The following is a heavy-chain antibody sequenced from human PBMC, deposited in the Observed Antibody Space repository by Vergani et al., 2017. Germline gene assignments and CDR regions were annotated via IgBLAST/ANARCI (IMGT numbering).Heavy chain of an antibody. CDR3: ASGGHGSENGGALQL. CDR2: IYPGDSEV. Sequence: VQLVQSGAEMKKPGASVNVSCKTSGYSFNSYGINWVRQAPGQGLEWMGIIYPGDSEVKSNPTFRGQVIFSVDTSVNTAYLQWRSLQASDTATYFCASGGHGSENGGALQLWGQGTNITVSS. D-gene: IGHD3-10*01. CDR1: GYSFNSYG. J-gene: IGHJ3*01. V-gene: IGHV5-51*01.